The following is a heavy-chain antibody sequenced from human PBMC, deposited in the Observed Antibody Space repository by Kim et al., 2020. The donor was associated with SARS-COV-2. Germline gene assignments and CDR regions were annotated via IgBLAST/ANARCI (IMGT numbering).Heavy chain of an antibody. D-gene: IGHD3-10*01. Sequence: YTPSLKSRLTISVDTSKNQFSLKLSSVTAADTAVYYCARGTGSGSYFTGHWGQGTLVTVSS. CDR3: ARGTGSGSYFTGH. J-gene: IGHJ4*02. V-gene: IGHV4-34*01.